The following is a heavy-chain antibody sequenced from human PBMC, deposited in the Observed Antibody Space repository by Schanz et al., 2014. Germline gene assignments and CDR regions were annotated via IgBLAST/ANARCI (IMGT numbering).Heavy chain of an antibody. CDR3: ARDPGGTKTHGL. J-gene: IGHJ4*02. V-gene: IGHV3-66*01. CDR1: GFTFSSYG. D-gene: IGHD2-15*01. CDR2: IYSDGST. Sequence: EVQLLESGGGVVQPGRSLRLSCAASGFTFSSYGMHWVRQAPGKGLECVSIIYSDGSTYYVDSVKGRFIISRDNSKNTVYLQMNSLRAEDTAVYYCARDPGGTKTHGLWGQGTLVTVSS.